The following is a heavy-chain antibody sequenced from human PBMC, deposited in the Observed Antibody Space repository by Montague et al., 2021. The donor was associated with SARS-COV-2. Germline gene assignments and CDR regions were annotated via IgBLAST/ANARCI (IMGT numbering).Heavy chain of an antibody. Sequence: SETLSLTCTVSGGSISSYYWSWIRRPPGKGLEWIGYIYCSGSTNYNPSLKSRVTISVDTSKNQFSLKLSSVTAADTAVYYCARSRRITIFGVGLSNYYGMDVWGQGTTVTVSS. CDR2: IYCSGST. V-gene: IGHV4-59*01. CDR3: ARSRRITIFGVGLSNYYGMDV. D-gene: IGHD3-3*01. CDR1: GGSISSYY. J-gene: IGHJ6*02.